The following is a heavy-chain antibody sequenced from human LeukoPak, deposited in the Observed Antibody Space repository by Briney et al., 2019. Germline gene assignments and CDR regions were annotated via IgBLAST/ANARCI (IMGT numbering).Heavy chain of an antibody. D-gene: IGHD4-23*01. V-gene: IGHV4-39*07. CDR1: GGSISSSSYY. J-gene: IGHJ3*02. CDR3: AILGGKNAFDI. CDR2: NSGST. Sequence: SETLSLTCTVSGGSISSSSYYWGWIRQPPGKGLEWIGSNSGSTYYNPSLKSRVTISVDTSKNQFSLKLSSVTAADTAVYYCAILGGKNAFDIWGQGTMVTVSS.